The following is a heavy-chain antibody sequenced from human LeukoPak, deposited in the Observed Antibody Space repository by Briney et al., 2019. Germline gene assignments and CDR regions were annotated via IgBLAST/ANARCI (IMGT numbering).Heavy chain of an antibody. J-gene: IGHJ5*02. Sequence: SETLSLTCTVSGGPFSGYSWSWIRQPAGKTLEWIGRIFTSGITTYNPSLRSRVTMSVDTSKSQFSLNLGSVTAADTAVYYCAREYYYDFWSGHVNWFDPWGQGTLVTVSS. CDR3: AREYYYDFWSGHVNWFDP. CDR1: GGPFSGYS. V-gene: IGHV4-4*07. D-gene: IGHD3-3*01. CDR2: IFTSGIT.